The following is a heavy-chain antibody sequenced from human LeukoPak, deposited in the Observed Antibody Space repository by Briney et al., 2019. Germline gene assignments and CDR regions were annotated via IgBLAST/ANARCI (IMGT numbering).Heavy chain of an antibody. J-gene: IGHJ4*02. Sequence: PGGSLRLSCAASGFTFSSYSMSWVRQAPGKGLEWVANIKQDGSEKYYVDSVKGRFTISRDNAKNPLYLQMNSLRAEDTAVYYCARDEGPNFDWFPYYFDYWGQGTLVTVSS. V-gene: IGHV3-7*01. CDR2: IKQDGSEK. D-gene: IGHD3-9*01. CDR1: GFTFSSYS. CDR3: ARDEGPNFDWFPYYFDY.